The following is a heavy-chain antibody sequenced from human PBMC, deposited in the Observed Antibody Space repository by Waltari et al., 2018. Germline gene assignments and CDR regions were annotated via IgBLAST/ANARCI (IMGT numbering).Heavy chain of an antibody. D-gene: IGHD3-3*01. V-gene: IGHV1-69*01. CDR3: ARAPTGRFLEWLLPTEFDY. CDR2: THPIFGTA. CDR1: GGTFSSYA. J-gene: IGHJ4*02. Sequence: QVQLVQSGAEVKKPGSSVKVSCKASGGTFSSYAISWVRQAPGQGLEWMGGTHPIFGTANYAQKFQGRVTMTADESTSTAYMELSSLRSEDTAVYYCARAPTGRFLEWLLPTEFDYWGQGTLVTVSS.